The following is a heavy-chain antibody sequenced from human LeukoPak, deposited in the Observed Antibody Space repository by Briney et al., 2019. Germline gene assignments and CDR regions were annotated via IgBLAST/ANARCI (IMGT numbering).Heavy chain of an antibody. Sequence: GGSLRLSCTASGFSFGDYAMSWVRQVAGKGVEWLGLIRSKAYGETTEYAASVKNRFTISRDDSKSIAYLQMNSLKTEDTAVYSCTATYYYGSGTYRHFDYWGQGTLVTVSS. J-gene: IGHJ4*02. V-gene: IGHV3-49*04. CDR3: TATYYYGSGTYRHFDY. CDR1: GFSFGDYA. CDR2: IRSKAYGETT. D-gene: IGHD3-10*01.